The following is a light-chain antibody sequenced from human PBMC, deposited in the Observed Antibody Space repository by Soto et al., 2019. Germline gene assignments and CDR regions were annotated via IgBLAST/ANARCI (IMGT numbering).Light chain of an antibody. CDR3: QQRSSWPLT. V-gene: IGKV3-11*01. CDR1: QSVSSY. CDR2: DTS. J-gene: IGKJ4*01. Sequence: EIVLIQSPATLSLSPGERATLSCRASQSVSSYLAWYQQKPGQAPRLLIYDTSNRATGIPARFSGSGSATDFTLTISSLEPEDSAVYYCQQRSSWPLTFGGGTKVEIK.